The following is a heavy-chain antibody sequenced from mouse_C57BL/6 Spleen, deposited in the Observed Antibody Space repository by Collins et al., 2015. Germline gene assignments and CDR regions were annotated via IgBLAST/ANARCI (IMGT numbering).Heavy chain of an antibody. CDR3: NRPRQLGLPHYYAMDY. J-gene: IGHJ4*01. Sequence: GKATMTADTSSNTAYLQLSSLTSEDTAVYYCNRPRQLGLPHYYAMDYWGQGTSVTVSS. D-gene: IGHD3-2*01. V-gene: IGHV14-4*02.